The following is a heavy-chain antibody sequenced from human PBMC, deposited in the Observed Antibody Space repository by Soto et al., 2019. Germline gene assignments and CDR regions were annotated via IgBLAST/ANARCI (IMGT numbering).Heavy chain of an antibody. Sequence: QVQLEQSGAEVKKSGASVKVSCKASGYIFSTHGINWVRQAPGQGLEWMGWINPYNDKTTYAQKFQGRVTMTTETYSKTDYMELRSLRCDDTAVYYCERVQIVVVVGGTPADYWGQGTLVTVSS. CDR1: GYIFSTHG. D-gene: IGHD2-15*01. CDR3: ERVQIVVVVGGTPADY. CDR2: INPYNDKT. V-gene: IGHV1-18*01. J-gene: IGHJ4*02.